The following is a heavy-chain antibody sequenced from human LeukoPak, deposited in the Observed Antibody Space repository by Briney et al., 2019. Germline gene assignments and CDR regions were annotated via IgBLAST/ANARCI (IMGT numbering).Heavy chain of an antibody. Sequence: SGGSLRLSCAASGFTVSSNYMSWVRQAPGKGLEWVSIIYSGGSTDYADSVKGRFTISRDNSKNTLYLQMNSLRAEDTAVYYCARSNPYYGPYYFDYWGQGTLVTVSS. CDR1: GFTVSSNY. J-gene: IGHJ4*02. D-gene: IGHD3-10*01. V-gene: IGHV3-53*01. CDR3: ARSNPYYGPYYFDY. CDR2: IYSGGST.